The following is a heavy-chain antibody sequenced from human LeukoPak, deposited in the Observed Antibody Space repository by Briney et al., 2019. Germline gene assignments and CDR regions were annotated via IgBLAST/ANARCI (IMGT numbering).Heavy chain of an antibody. Sequence: SETLSLTCTVSGGSISSYYWSWIRQPPGKGLEWIGSIYYSGSTYYNPSLKSRVTISVDTSKNQFSLKLSSVTAADTAVYYCARGRMTKDAFDIWGQGTMVTVSS. D-gene: IGHD4-11*01. J-gene: IGHJ3*02. V-gene: IGHV4-59*12. CDR1: GGSISSYY. CDR3: ARGRMTKDAFDI. CDR2: IYYSGST.